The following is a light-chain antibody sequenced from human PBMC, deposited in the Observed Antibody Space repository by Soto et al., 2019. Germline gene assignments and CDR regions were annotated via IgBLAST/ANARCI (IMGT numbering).Light chain of an antibody. CDR3: QQYGSSAPIT. CDR1: QSVSSNS. V-gene: IGKV3-20*01. J-gene: IGKJ5*01. Sequence: EIVLTQSPGTLSLSPGERATLSCRASQSVSSNSLAWYQQKPGQAPRLLIYGASIRATGIPDRFSGSGSETDFTLTISRLEPEDFALYYCQQYGSSAPITFGQGTRLEIK. CDR2: GAS.